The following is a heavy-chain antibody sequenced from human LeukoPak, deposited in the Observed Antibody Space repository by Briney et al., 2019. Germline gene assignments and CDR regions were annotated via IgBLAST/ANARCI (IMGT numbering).Heavy chain of an antibody. D-gene: IGHD6-19*01. Sequence: GGSLRLSCAASGFTFVDYAMHWVRLAPGNGLEWVSRITWNSHTIHYADSVKGRFTISRDNAKNSLYLQMNRLRPEDTALYYCEKDHRLAVAGTGAFHYWGQGTLVTVSS. CDR3: EKDHRLAVAGTGAFHY. J-gene: IGHJ4*02. CDR1: GFTFVDYA. CDR2: ITWNSHTI. V-gene: IGHV3-9*01.